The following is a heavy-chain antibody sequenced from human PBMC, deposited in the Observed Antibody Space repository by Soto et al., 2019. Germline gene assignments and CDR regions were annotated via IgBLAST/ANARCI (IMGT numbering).Heavy chain of an antibody. CDR3: ASTDYVAYYMDV. Sequence: SETLSLTCIVSGGSISSGYDWTWIRQHPVKGLEWIGYIYYSGNTYYNPSLKSRVTISVDTSKNQFSLKLSSVTAADTAVYYCASTDYVAYYMDVWGQGTTVTVSS. CDR2: IYYSGNT. CDR1: GGSISSGYD. D-gene: IGHD3-10*02. V-gene: IGHV4-31*03. J-gene: IGHJ6*03.